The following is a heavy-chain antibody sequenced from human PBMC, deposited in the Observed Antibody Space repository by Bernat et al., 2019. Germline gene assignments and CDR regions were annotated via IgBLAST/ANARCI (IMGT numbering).Heavy chain of an antibody. V-gene: IGHV4-39*01. D-gene: IGHD3-9*01. CDR1: GGSISSSSYY. CDR2: SYYRGST. Sequence: QLQLQESGPGLVKPSETLSLTCTVSGGSISSSSYYWGWIRQPPGKGLEWIGSSYYRGSTYYNPSLKSRVTISVDTSENQFSLKLRSVTAADTAVYYCARCGYIDGLVVYYFDYWGQGTLVTVSS. J-gene: IGHJ4*02. CDR3: ARCGYIDGLVVYYFDY.